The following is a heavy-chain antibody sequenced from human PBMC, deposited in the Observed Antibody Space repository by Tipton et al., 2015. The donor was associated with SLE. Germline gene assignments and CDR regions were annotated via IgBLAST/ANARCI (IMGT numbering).Heavy chain of an antibody. CDR3: ARAFRETRTYYYYYMDV. Sequence: TLSLTCTVSGGSISSGSYYWSWIRQPAGKGLEWIGHLYSSGSTNYNPSLKSRVAISVDTSKNQFSLKLSSVTAADTAVYYCARAFRETRTYYYYYMDVWGKGTTVTVSS. V-gene: IGHV4-61*09. J-gene: IGHJ6*03. CDR2: LYSSGST. D-gene: IGHD3-10*01. CDR1: GGSISSGSYY.